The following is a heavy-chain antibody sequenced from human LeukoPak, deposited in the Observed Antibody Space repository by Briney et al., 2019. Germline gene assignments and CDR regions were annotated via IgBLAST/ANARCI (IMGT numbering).Heavy chain of an antibody. J-gene: IGHJ4*02. V-gene: IGHV3-15*01. D-gene: IGHD3-22*01. Sequence: PGGSLRLSCAASGFTFSVAWMSWVRQAPGKGLEWVGRIKSKTDGGTTDYAAPVKGRFTISRDDSKNTLYLQMNSLKTEDTAVYYCTTSYYYDSSGYLGEYWGQGTLVTVSS. CDR2: IKSKTDGGTT. CDR1: GFTFSVAW. CDR3: TTSYYYDSSGYLGEY.